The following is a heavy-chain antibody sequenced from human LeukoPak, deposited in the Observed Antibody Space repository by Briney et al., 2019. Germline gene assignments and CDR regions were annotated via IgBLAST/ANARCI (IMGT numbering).Heavy chain of an antibody. D-gene: IGHD2-21*01. CDR2: ISGDGSVT. Sequence: GGSLRLSCAASGFAFDDFGMLWVRQAPGKGLEWVSFISGDGSVTYYTDSLKGRFTVSRDNSKNSLYLQMGSLRAEDTALYYCGKDGPVISYWGQGTVVTVSS. CDR1: GFAFDDFG. CDR3: GKDGPVISY. V-gene: IGHV3-43*02. J-gene: IGHJ4*02.